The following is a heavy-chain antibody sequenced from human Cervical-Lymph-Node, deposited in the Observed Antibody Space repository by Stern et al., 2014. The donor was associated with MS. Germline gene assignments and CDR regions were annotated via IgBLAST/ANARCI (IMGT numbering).Heavy chain of an antibody. J-gene: IGHJ4*02. D-gene: IGHD6-6*01. CDR3: LRSPCYSISSAGGF. CDR2: VYPGDSDV. V-gene: IGHV5-51*01. CDR1: GYRFAGYN. Sequence: VQLVQSGAEVKKPGESLKISCQASGYRFAGYNIAWVRQMPGKGLELMGLVYPGDSDVRYSPAFQGPVTISADKSISTAYLQWNNLKASGSAMFFCLRSPCYSISSAGGFRGQGTLVTVSS.